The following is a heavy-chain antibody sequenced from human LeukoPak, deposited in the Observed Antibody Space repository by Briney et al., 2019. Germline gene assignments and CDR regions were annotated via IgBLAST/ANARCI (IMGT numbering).Heavy chain of an antibody. V-gene: IGHV4-59*01. J-gene: IGHJ4*02. CDR2: IYYSGST. Sequence: SETLSLTCTVSGGSISSYYWSWIRQPPGKGLEWIGYIYYSGSTYYNPSLKSRVTISVDTSKNQFSLKLSSVTAADTAVYYCARAHIAVAGDFDYWGQGTLVTVSS. D-gene: IGHD6-19*01. CDR3: ARAHIAVAGDFDY. CDR1: GGSISSYY.